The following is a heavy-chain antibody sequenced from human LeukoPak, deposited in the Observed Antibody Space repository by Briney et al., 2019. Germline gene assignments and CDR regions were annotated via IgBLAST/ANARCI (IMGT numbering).Heavy chain of an antibody. J-gene: IGHJ3*02. D-gene: IGHD3-10*01. CDR3: AKGPPLWFGELLHAFDI. V-gene: IGHV3-30*18. CDR1: GFTFSSYG. Sequence: PGRSLRLSCAASGFTFSSYGMHWVRQAPGKGLEWVAVISYDGSNKYYADSVKGRFTISRDNSKNTLYLQMNSLRAEDTAVYYCAKGPPLWFGELLHAFDIWGQGTMVTVSS. CDR2: ISYDGSNK.